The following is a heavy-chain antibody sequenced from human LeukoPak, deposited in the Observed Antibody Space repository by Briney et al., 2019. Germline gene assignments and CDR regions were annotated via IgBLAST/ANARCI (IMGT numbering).Heavy chain of an antibody. D-gene: IGHD6-19*01. J-gene: IGHJ5*02. V-gene: IGHV3-7*01. CDR3: ASVYRKQWLVS. CDR1: GFTFSSYW. Sequence: PGGSLRLSCAASGFTFSSYWMSWVRQAPGKGLEWGANIKQDGSEKYYVDSVKGRFTISRDNAKNSLYLQMNSLRAEDTAVYYCASVYRKQWLVSWGQGTLVTVSS. CDR2: IKQDGSEK.